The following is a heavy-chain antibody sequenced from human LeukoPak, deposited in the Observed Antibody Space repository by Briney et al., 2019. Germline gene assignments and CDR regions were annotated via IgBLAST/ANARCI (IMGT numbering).Heavy chain of an antibody. CDR1: GGSISGSSYY. J-gene: IGHJ5*02. CDR2: IYYRGNT. Sequence: SSETLSLTCTVSGGSISGSSYYWGWIRQPPGKGLEWIGTIYYRGNTYYNPSLKSRVSISVDTSKNQFSLSLRSVTAADTAVYYCARDPQTSGAGLSHWFDPWGQGTLVTVSS. CDR3: ARDPQTSGAGLSHWFDP. V-gene: IGHV4-39*07. D-gene: IGHD1-26*01.